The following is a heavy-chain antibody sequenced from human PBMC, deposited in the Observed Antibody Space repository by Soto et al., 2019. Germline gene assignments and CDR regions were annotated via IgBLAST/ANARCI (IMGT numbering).Heavy chain of an antibody. CDR1: GFTFSSYG. CDR3: AREPYYYDSSGQDAFDI. D-gene: IGHD3-22*01. CDR2: IWYDGSNK. V-gene: IGHV3-33*01. Sequence: QVQLVESGGGVVQPGRSLRLSCAASGFTFSSYGMHWVRQAPGKGLEWVAVIWYDGSNKYYADSVKGRFTISRDNSKNTLYLQMNSLRAEDTAVYYCAREPYYYDSSGQDAFDIWGQGTMVTVSS. J-gene: IGHJ3*02.